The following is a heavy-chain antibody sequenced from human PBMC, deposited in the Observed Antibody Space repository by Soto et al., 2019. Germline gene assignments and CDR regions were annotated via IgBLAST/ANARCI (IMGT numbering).Heavy chain of an antibody. J-gene: IGHJ5*02. CDR2: IYPGDSDT. Sequence: GESLKISCKGSGYSFTSYWIGWVRQMPGKGLEWMGIIYPGDSDTRYSPSFQGQVTISADKSISTAYLQWSSLKASDTAMYYCARKEYYYDSSGYWSRHNTGSGLNWFDPWGQGTLVTVSS. CDR1: GYSFTSYW. CDR3: ARKEYYYDSSGYWSRHNTGSGLNWFDP. D-gene: IGHD3-22*01. V-gene: IGHV5-51*01.